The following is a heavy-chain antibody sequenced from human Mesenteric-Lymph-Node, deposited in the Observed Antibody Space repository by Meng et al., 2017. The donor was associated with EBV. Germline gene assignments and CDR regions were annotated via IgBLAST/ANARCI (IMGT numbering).Heavy chain of an antibody. J-gene: IGHJ4*02. D-gene: IGHD5-24*01. Sequence: QVQPVEDGAEVKKPGSSVKVSCKASGGTFSSYTISWVRQAPGQGLEWMGRIIPILGIANYAQKFQGRVTIPADKSTSTAYMELSSLRSEDTAVYYCARDEGGWLTAPDYWGQGTLVTVFS. V-gene: IGHV1-69*08. CDR2: IIPILGIA. CDR1: GGTFSSYT. CDR3: ARDEGGWLTAPDY.